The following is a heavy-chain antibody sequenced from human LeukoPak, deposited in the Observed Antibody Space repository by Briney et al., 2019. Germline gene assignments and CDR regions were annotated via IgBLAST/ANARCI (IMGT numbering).Heavy chain of an antibody. CDR2: ISAHNGNT. Sequence: ASVKVSCKASGYTFTSFGFSWVRQAPGQGLEWMGWISAHNGNTNYAQKLQGRVTLTTDTSTSAAYMELRSLRSDDTAVYYCARDLRVVATTPGGYRGQGTLVTVSS. CDR1: GYTFTSFG. J-gene: IGHJ4*02. V-gene: IGHV1-18*01. D-gene: IGHD5-12*01. CDR3: ARDLRVVATTPGGY.